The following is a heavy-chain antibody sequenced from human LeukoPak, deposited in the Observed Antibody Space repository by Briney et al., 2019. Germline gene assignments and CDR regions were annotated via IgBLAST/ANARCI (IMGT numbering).Heavy chain of an antibody. V-gene: IGHV4-34*01. CDR1: GGSISSYY. J-gene: IGHJ3*02. Sequence: PSETLSLTCTVSGGSISSYYWSWIRQPPGKGLEWTGEINHSGSTNSNPSLKSRVTISVDTSRNQFSLKLSSVTAADTAVYYCASQWFGELLGGDAFDIWGQGTMVTVSS. CDR3: ASQWFGELLGGDAFDI. CDR2: INHSGST. D-gene: IGHD3-10*01.